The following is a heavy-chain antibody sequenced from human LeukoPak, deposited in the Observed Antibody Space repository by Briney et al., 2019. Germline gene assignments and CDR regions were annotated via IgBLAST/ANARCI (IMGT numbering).Heavy chain of an antibody. Sequence: EPLSLTCTVSGGSISSYYWSWIRQPPGKGLEWIGYIYYSGSTNYNPSLKSRVTISVDTSKNQFSLKLSSVTAADTAVYYCASGAYYYGSGTGWFDPWGQGTLVTVSS. CDR1: GGSISSYY. V-gene: IGHV4-59*01. J-gene: IGHJ5*02. D-gene: IGHD3-10*01. CDR2: IYYSGST. CDR3: ASGAYYYGSGTGWFDP.